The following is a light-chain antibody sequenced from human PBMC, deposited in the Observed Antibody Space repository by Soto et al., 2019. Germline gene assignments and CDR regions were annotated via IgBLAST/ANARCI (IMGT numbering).Light chain of an antibody. CDR3: RSYTSSSTSYV. Sequence: QSALTQPASVSGSPGQSITISCTGTSSDVGGYNYVSWYQQHPGKAPKLMIYDVSNRPSGVSNRFSGSKSGNTASLTISGLQAEDEADYYCRSYTSSSTSYVFGTGTMVTVL. CDR1: SSDVGGYNY. V-gene: IGLV2-14*01. J-gene: IGLJ1*01. CDR2: DVS.